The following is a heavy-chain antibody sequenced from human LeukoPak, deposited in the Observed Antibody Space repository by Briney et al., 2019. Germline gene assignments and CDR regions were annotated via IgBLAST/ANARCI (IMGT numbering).Heavy chain of an antibody. CDR3: SRDHVDYSNYGDYFDY. Sequence: GGSLRLSCAASGFTFSTYGMHWVRQAPGQGLECVSVIWSDGSNKYYADSVKVRFTISRDNSKNTLYVQMNSLRAEDTAVYYCSRDHVDYSNYGDYFDYWGQGTLVTVSS. J-gene: IGHJ4*02. CDR1: GFTFSTYG. D-gene: IGHD4-11*01. CDR2: IWSDGSNK. V-gene: IGHV3-33*01.